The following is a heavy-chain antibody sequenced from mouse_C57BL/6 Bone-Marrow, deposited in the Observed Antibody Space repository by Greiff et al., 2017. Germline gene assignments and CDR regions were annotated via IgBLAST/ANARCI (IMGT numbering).Heavy chain of an antibody. CDR3: ARSRDGYYVPFAY. Sequence: VQLKASGAELARPGASVKLSCKASGYTFTSYGISWVKQRTGQGLEWIGEIYPRSGNTYYNEKFKGKATLPADKSSSTAYMALRSLTAEDSAVYFCARSRDGYYVPFAYWGQGTLVTVSA. CDR2: IYPRSGNT. CDR1: GYTFTSYG. V-gene: IGHV1-81*01. D-gene: IGHD2-3*01. J-gene: IGHJ3*01.